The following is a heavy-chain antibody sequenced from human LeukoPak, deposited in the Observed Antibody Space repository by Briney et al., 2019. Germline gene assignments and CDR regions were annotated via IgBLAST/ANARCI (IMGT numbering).Heavy chain of an antibody. J-gene: IGHJ4*02. CDR3: ARTYYFDRSGFFPF. CDR2: VSGSGGST. V-gene: IGHV3-23*01. Sequence: GGSLRLSCAASGFTFSSYAMSWVRQAPGKGLEWVSAVSGSGGSTYYADSVKGRFTISRDNSKNTLYLQVNSLRAEDTAVYYCARTYYFDRSGFFPFWGQGTLVTVSS. D-gene: IGHD3-22*01. CDR1: GFTFSSYA.